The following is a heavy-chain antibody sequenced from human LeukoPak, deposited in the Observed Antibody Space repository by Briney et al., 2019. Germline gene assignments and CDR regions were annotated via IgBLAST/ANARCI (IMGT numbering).Heavy chain of an antibody. D-gene: IGHD2-2*01. CDR1: GYTFTSYA. V-gene: IGHV1-3*01. Sequence: ASVKVSCKASGYTFTSYAIHWVRRAPGQGLEWMGWINAGNDNTRYSQKFLGGVTITRDTSANTAYMALSSLRSEDTAVYYCARDRRVPAANNWFDPWGQGTLVTVSS. CDR2: INAGNDNT. J-gene: IGHJ5*02. CDR3: ARDRRVPAANNWFDP.